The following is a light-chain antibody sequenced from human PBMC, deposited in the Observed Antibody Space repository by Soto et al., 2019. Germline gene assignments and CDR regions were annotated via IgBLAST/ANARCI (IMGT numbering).Light chain of an antibody. J-gene: IGLJ2*01. CDR3: QVWDSSSDHPGV. Sequence: SYEPTQPPSVSVAPGKTARITCGGNNIGSKSVHWYQQKPGQAPVLVSYYDSDRPSGIPERFSGSNSGNTATLTISRVEAGDEADYYCQVWDSSSDHPGVFGGGTKLTVL. CDR2: YDS. V-gene: IGLV3-21*04. CDR1: NIGSKS.